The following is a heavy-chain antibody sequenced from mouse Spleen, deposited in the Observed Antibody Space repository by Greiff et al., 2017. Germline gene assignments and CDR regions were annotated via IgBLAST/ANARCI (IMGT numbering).Heavy chain of an antibody. CDR1: GYTFTDYE. CDR3: TRRGITGDY. V-gene: IGHV1-15*01. Sequence: VQLQESGAELVRPGASVTLSCKASGYTFTDYEMHWVKQTPVHGLEWIGAIDPETGGTAYNQKFKGKAILTADKSSSTAYMELRSLTSEDSAVYYCTRRGITGDYWGQGTTLTVSS. CDR2: IDPETGGT. J-gene: IGHJ2*01. D-gene: IGHD2-4*01.